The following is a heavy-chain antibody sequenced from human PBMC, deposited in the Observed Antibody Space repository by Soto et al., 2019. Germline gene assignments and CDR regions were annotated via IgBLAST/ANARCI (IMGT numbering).Heavy chain of an antibody. Sequence: QVQLVQSGAEVKRPGSSVKVSCKASGGTFRSYGINWVRQAPGQGLEWMGGIIPIFGTLNSAQKFQGRVTITADESTRTAYMELSSLRADDTAVYYYAREGGGLGYCSGGTCNWYFDLWGRGTLVTVSS. CDR1: GGTFRSYG. V-gene: IGHV1-69*01. D-gene: IGHD2-15*01. CDR3: AREGGGLGYCSGGTCNWYFDL. CDR2: IIPIFGTL. J-gene: IGHJ2*01.